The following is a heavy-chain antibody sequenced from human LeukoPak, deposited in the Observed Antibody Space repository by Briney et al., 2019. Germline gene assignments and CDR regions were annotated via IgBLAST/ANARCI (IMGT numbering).Heavy chain of an antibody. CDR1: GYSFTSYW. V-gene: IGHV5-51*01. CDR3: ARRTYMKNPSYYYYYYYMDV. Sequence: GESLKISCKGSGYSFTSYWIGWVRQMPGKGLEWMGIIYPGDSDTRYSPSFQGQVTISANKSITTAYLQWSSLKASDTAMYYSARRTYMKNPSYYYYYYYMDVWGKGTTVTVSS. D-gene: IGHD1-14*01. CDR2: IYPGDSDT. J-gene: IGHJ6*03.